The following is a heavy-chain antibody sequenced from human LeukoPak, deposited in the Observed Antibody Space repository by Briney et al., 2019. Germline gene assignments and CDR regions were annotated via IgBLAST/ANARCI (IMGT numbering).Heavy chain of an antibody. CDR2: IRGRVYGATT. V-gene: IGHV3-49*04. Sequence: GGSLRPSCTPSGFIFCDYAMSWVRQAPGKGLEWVSLIRGRVYGATTEYAASVKGRFPMPRDDSKSIAYLQMNSLKSEDTAMYYCSRERAGVFQYWGQGTLVTVSS. J-gene: IGHJ4*02. CDR3: SRERAGVFQY. CDR1: GFIFCDYA.